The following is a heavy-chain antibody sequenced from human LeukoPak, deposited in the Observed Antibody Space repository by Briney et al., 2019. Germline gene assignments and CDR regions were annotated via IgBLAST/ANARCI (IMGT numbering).Heavy chain of an antibody. CDR2: ISSSGSTI. CDR1: GFTFSSYE. Sequence: GGSLRLSCAASGFTFSSYEMNWVRQAPGKGLEWVSYISSSGSTIYYADSVKGRFTISRDNAKNSLYLHMNSLRAEDTAVYYCARGAGSGADYYYYYYMDVWGKGTTVTVSS. J-gene: IGHJ6*03. D-gene: IGHD1-26*01. V-gene: IGHV3-48*03. CDR3: ARGAGSGADYYYYYYMDV.